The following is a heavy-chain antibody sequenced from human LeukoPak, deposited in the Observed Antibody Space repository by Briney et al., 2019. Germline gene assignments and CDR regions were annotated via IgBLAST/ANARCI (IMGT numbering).Heavy chain of an antibody. V-gene: IGHV3-23*01. J-gene: IGHJ4*02. CDR1: GFTFSSYA. CDR3: AKDEGVYYYDSSGYYYAPFFDY. Sequence: GGSLRLSCAASGFTFSSYAMSWVRQAPGKGLEWVSAISGSGGSTYYADSVKGRFTISRDNSKNTLYLQMNSLRAEDTAVYYCAKDEGVYYYDSSGYYYAPFFDYWGQGTLVTVSS. CDR2: ISGSGGST. D-gene: IGHD3-22*01.